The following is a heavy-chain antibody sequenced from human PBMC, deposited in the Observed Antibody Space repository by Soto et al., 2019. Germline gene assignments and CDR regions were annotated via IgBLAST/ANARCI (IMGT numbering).Heavy chain of an antibody. D-gene: IGHD2-8*01. V-gene: IGHV3-23*01. CDR2: ISGNSGKT. CDR3: AKLGFVLMELYYFHQ. J-gene: IGHJ4*01. Sequence: PGGSLRLSCTASGFTFSSYAMIWVGRAPGKELEWVSTISGNSGKTNYAESVKGRFSISRDNSKNTVHLQLDSLRAEDTAVYFCAKLGFVLMELYYFHQWGHGTLVTVSS. CDR1: GFTFSSYA.